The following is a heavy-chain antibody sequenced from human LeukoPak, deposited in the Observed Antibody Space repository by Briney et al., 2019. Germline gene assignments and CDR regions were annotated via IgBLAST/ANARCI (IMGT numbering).Heavy chain of an antibody. CDR3: ARANPLGELPESFDY. CDR1: GFTFSSYS. J-gene: IGHJ4*02. D-gene: IGHD1-26*01. CDR2: ISSSSSYI. V-gene: IGHV3-21*01. Sequence: GGSLRLSCAASGFTFSSYSMNWVRQAPGRGLEWVSSISSSSSYIYYADSVKGRFTISRDNSKNTLYLQMNSLRAEDTAVYYCARANPLGELPESFDYWGQGTLVTVSS.